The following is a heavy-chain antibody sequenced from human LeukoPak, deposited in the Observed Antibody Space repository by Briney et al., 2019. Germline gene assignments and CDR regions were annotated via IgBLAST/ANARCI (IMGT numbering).Heavy chain of an antibody. Sequence: GGSLRLSCAALGFTFDDYAMHCVRAVPGKGLEWVSGISWNSATIDYADSVKGRFTISRDNAKNSLHLQMNSLRTEDTALYYCAKSSGYKGQESSLFHYWGPGTLVTVSS. D-gene: IGHD5-24*01. J-gene: IGHJ4*02. CDR1: GFTFDDYA. V-gene: IGHV3-9*01. CDR2: ISWNSATI. CDR3: AKSSGYKGQESSLFHY.